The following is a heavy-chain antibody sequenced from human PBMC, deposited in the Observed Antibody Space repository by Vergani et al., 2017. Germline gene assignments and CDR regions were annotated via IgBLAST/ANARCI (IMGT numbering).Heavy chain of an antibody. Sequence: EVQLVESGGVVVQPGGSLRLSCAASGFTFDDYTMHWVRQAPGKGLEWVSLISWDGGSTYYADSVKGRFTISRDNSKNSLYLQMNSLRTEDTALYYCAKEWGGSWSYYNSPPDYWGQGTLVTVSS. CDR3: AKEWGGSWSYYNSPPDY. D-gene: IGHD3-10*01. J-gene: IGHJ4*02. CDR1: GFTFDDYT. V-gene: IGHV3-43*01. CDR2: ISWDGGST.